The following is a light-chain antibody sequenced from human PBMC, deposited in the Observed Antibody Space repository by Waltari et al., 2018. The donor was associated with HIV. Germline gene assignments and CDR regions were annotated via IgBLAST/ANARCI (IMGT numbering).Light chain of an antibody. V-gene: IGKV1-33*01. CDR1: QDITNY. CDR3: QQYDNLPLT. J-gene: IGKJ4*01. CDR2: DAS. Sequence: DIQMTQSPSSLSASVGDRVTITCQASQDITNYLNWYQQKPGKAPKLLIYDASNLETGVPSGFSGSGSGTDFTFTISSLQPEDIATYYCQQYDNLPLTFGGGTKVEIK.